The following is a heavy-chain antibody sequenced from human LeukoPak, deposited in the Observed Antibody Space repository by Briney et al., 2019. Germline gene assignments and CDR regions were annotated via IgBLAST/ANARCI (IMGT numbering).Heavy chain of an antibody. Sequence: GGSLRLSCAASGFTFNSYAMNWVRQAPGKGLEWVSAISGRGGSTYSADYVKGRSTISRDNSKNMLYLQMNSLRAEDTAVYYCAKDSARGSYDYWGQGTLVTVSS. D-gene: IGHD1-26*01. CDR3: AKDSARGSYDY. J-gene: IGHJ4*02. CDR2: ISGRGGST. V-gene: IGHV3-23*01. CDR1: GFTFNSYA.